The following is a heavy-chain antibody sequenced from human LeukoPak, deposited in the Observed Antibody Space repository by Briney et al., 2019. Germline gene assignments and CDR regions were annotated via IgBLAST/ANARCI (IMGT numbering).Heavy chain of an antibody. D-gene: IGHD3-22*01. J-gene: IGHJ1*01. CDR3: ARDRHYYDSSGYPEYSQH. CDR1: VFTFSDYY. CDR2: ISSSGSTI. V-gene: IGHV3-11*01. Sequence: GGSLRLSCAASVFTFSDYYMSWIRQAPGKGLEWVSYISSSGSTIYYADSVKGRFTISRDNAKNSLYLQMNSLRAEDTAVYYCARDRHYYDSSGYPEYSQHWGQGTLVTVSS.